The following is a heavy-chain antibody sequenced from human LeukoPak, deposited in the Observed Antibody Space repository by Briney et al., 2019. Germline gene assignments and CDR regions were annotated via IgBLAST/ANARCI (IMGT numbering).Heavy chain of an antibody. CDR1: DDSFSSHY. V-gene: IGHV4-59*11. CDR2: ISYIGRT. D-gene: IGHD4-17*01. J-gene: IGHJ3*02. CDR3: ARDLVTVTKGFDI. Sequence: TSETLSLTCAVSDDSFSSHYWTWIRQPPGKGLEWIGYISYIGRTNYNPSLKSRVTISIDTSKNQFSLKLTSVTAADTAVYYCARDLVTVTKGFDIWGQGTMVSVSS.